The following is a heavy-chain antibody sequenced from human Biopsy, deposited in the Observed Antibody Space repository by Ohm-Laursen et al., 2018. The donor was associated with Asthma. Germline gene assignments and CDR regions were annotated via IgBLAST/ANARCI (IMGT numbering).Heavy chain of an antibody. J-gene: IGHJ4*02. CDR1: VYIFPRYY. V-gene: IGHV1-18*01. D-gene: IGHD3-9*01. CDR2: ISVHNGDT. Sequence: GASVKVSCKASVYIFPRYYISWVRQAPGQGLEWMGWISVHNGDTKYAQKFQGRVSLTTDPYTGTSYIDLRSLRSDDSAVYFCGLGKGGDQHTIGSLHSWGKGTLVTVSS. CDR3: GLGKGGDQHTIGSLHS.